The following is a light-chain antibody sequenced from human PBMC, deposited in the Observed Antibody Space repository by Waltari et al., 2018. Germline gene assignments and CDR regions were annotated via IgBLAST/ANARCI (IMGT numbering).Light chain of an antibody. CDR1: SSDVGAYNY. Sequence: QSALTQPASVSGSPGQSITISCTGTSSDVGAYNYVSWYHQHPGKAPKLIIYEVSKRPSGVSFRFAGSKSANTATLIISGLQAEDEADYYCSSYTTSTTWVFGGGTKVTVL. V-gene: IGLV2-14*01. CDR3: SSYTTSTTWV. CDR2: EVS. J-gene: IGLJ3*02.